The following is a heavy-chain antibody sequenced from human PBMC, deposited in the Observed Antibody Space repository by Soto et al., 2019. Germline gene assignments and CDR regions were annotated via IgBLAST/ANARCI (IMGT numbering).Heavy chain of an antibody. CDR1: GGSITSSSYH. D-gene: IGHD3-22*01. J-gene: IGHJ4*02. CDR2: IHYGGNT. CDR3: ARSLGYSDGTAYYCGPFDF. Sequence: KPSETLSLTCRVSGGSITSSSYHWGWSRQSQGKWLEWVVSIHYGGNTYYNPSLKSRLTISLDTSTNQFSLKLTSVTAADTAVYFCARSLGYSDGTAYYCGPFDFWGQGTLVTVYS. V-gene: IGHV4-39*01.